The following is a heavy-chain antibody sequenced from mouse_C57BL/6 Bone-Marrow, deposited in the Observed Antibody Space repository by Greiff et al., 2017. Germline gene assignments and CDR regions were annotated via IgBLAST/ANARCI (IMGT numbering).Heavy chain of an antibody. D-gene: IGHD1-3*01. CDR1: GFSLTSYG. CDR2: IWSGGST. V-gene: IGHV2-2*01. CDR3: SRKRGSGWYFDV. J-gene: IGHJ1*03. Sequence: VNLVESGPGLVQPSQSLSITCTVSGFSLTSYGVHWVRQSPGKGLEWLGVIWSGGSTNYNAAFISRLSISKDNSKSQVFFKMNSLQADDTAISYCSRKRGSGWYFDVWGTGTTVTVSS.